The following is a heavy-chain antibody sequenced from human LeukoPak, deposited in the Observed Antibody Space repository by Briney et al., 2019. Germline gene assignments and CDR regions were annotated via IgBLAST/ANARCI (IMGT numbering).Heavy chain of an antibody. CDR1: GGSFSGYC. Sequence: SETLSLTCAVYGGSFSGYCWSWIRQPPGKGLEWIGEINHSGSTNYNPSLKSRVTISVDTSKNQFSLKLSSVTAADTAVYYCARGVKTFEGRYYFDYWGQGTLVTVSS. J-gene: IGHJ4*02. CDR3: ARGVKTFEGRYYFDY. V-gene: IGHV4-34*01. D-gene: IGHD3-16*01. CDR2: INHSGST.